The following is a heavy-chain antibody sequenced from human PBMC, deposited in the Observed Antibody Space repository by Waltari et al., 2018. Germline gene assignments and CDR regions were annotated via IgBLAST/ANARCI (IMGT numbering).Heavy chain of an antibody. D-gene: IGHD7-27*01. Sequence: QVQLVQSGVEVKKPGASVRVSCKASGYTSTVYYLHWIRQAPGQGPEGMGWINPNNGATKYAQKFQGRVTMTRDTSINTAYLEVTSDDTAVYYCARDRWGESHGYGYWGRGTLVTVSS. CDR1: GYTSTVYY. J-gene: IGHJ4*02. CDR2: INPNNGAT. V-gene: IGHV1-2*02. CDR3: ARDRWGESHGYGY.